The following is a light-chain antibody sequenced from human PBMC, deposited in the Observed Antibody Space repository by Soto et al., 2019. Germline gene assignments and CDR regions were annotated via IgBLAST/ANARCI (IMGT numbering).Light chain of an antibody. CDR3: QHYKSYPLT. Sequence: DIQMTQSPSSLSASVGDRVTITCRASQDISISLAWFQQKPGKAPKSLIYDASKLLSGVPSQFSGSGSGTEFTLTISSLRPEDFATYYCQHYKSYPLTFGGGTKVEVK. CDR2: DAS. CDR1: QDISIS. V-gene: IGKV1-16*02. J-gene: IGKJ4*01.